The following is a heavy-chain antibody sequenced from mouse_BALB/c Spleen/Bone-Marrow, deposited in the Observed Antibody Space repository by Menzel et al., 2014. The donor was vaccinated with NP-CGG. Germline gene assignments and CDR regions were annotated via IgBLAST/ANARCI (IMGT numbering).Heavy chain of an antibody. CDR1: GFTFSSYT. CDR3: TRSYYRYDEEAWFAY. V-gene: IGHV5-6-4*01. D-gene: IGHD2-14*01. Sequence: EVQLVESGGGLVKPGGSLKLSCAASGFTFSSYTMSWVRQTPEKRLEWVATTSSGGSYTYYPDSVKGRFTISRDNAKNTLYLQMSSLKSEDTAMYYCTRSYYRYDEEAWFAYWGQGTLVTVSA. J-gene: IGHJ3*01. CDR2: TSSGGSYT.